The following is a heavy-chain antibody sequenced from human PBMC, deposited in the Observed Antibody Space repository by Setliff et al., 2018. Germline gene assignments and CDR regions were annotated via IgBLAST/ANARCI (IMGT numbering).Heavy chain of an antibody. J-gene: IGHJ5*02. Sequence: SETLSLTCTVSGGSISSYYWSWIRQPPGKGLEWIGYIYSSGSTNYNPSLKSRVTISVDTSKNQLSLKLSSVTAADTAVYYCVTAASARSRWYDMGWFDPWGQGTLVTVSS. CDR3: VTAASARSRWYDMGWFDP. CDR1: GGSISSYY. V-gene: IGHV4-4*08. CDR2: IYSSGST. D-gene: IGHD3-22*01.